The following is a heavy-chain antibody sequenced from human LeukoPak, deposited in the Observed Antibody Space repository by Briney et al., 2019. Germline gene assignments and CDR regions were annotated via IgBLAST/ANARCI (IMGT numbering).Heavy chain of an antibody. CDR3: TKRHMTTVGGDY. D-gene: IGHD4-23*01. J-gene: IGHJ4*02. V-gene: IGHV3-9*01. Sequence: PGGSLRLSCAASGFTFDDYAMHWVRQTPGKGLEWVSGISWNSGSIGYADSVKGRFNISRDNAKNSLYLQMNSLRAEDTAVYYCTKRHMTTVGGDYWGQGTLVTVSS. CDR1: GFTFDDYA. CDR2: ISWNSGSI.